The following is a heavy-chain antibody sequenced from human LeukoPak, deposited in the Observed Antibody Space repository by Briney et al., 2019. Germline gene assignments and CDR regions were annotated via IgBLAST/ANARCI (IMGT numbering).Heavy chain of an antibody. CDR2: IYYSGST. D-gene: IGHD4-17*01. V-gene: IGHV4-34*01. CDR3: ASTGAYGDYVYDYYYMDV. CDR1: GGSFSGYY. Sequence: PSETLSLTCAVYGGSFSGYYWSWIRQPPGKGLEWIGSIYYSGSTYYNPSLKSRVTISVDTSKNQFSLKLSSVTAADTAVYYCASTGAYGDYVYDYYYMDVWGKGTTVAVSS. J-gene: IGHJ6*03.